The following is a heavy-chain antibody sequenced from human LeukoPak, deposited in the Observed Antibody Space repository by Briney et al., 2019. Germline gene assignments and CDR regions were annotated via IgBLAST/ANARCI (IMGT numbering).Heavy chain of an antibody. Sequence: GGSLRLSCAVSGFTFSDHYMDWVRQAPGKGLEWVGRSRNRAKIYTTDYAASVKGRFTISRDDSKSTLYLPMNSLETEDTAVYYCSRDAPGDHWGQGTLVSVSS. CDR3: SRDAPGDH. D-gene: IGHD2-2*01. J-gene: IGHJ4*02. V-gene: IGHV3-72*01. CDR2: SRNRAKIYTT. CDR1: GFTFSDHY.